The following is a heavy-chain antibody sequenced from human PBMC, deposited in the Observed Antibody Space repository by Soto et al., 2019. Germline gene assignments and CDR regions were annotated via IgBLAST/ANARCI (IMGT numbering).Heavy chain of an antibody. J-gene: IGHJ6*02. Sequence: QVQLVQSGAEVKKPGASVKVSCKASGYTFTSYGISWVRQAPGQGLEWMGWSRAYNGNTNSGPKLQGIATSTTATTTSTAYMELRSLSSAATAVYSCARDLPTIDFWGQGTTVTVSS. CDR2: SRAYNGNT. V-gene: IGHV1-18*01. CDR1: GYTFTSYG. CDR3: ARDLPTIDF.